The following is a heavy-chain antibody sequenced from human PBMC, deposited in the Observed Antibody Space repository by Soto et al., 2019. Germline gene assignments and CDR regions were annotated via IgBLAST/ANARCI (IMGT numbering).Heavy chain of an antibody. CDR2: ISPYNGTT. CDR1: GYTFTTYG. V-gene: IGHV1-18*04. J-gene: IGHJ4*02. CDR3: ARYRREAVAGYTLDN. Sequence: ASVKVSCKASGYTFTTYGISWVRQAPGQGLEWMGWISPYNGTTKYAEKFQGEMTMTTDTATSTAYMDLRSLRSDDTAVYYCARYRREAVAGYTLDNWGQGILVTVSS. D-gene: IGHD6-13*01.